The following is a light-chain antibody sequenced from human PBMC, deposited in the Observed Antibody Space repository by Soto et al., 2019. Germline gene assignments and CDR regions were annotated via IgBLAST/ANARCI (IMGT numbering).Light chain of an antibody. Sequence: EIVLTQSPGTVSLSPGERAILSCRASQSVSSDYFAWYQQKPGQTPRLLIYGASSRATGLPDRFSGSWSGTDFTLTISRLEPEDFAVYYCQQYGSSPPYTFGQGTKLEIK. V-gene: IGKV3-20*01. J-gene: IGKJ2*01. CDR2: GAS. CDR3: QQYGSSPPYT. CDR1: QSVSSDY.